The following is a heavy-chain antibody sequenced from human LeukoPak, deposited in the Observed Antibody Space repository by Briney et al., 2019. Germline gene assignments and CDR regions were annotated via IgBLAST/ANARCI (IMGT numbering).Heavy chain of an antibody. CDR3: ARGLTMVRGAIAAF. D-gene: IGHD3-10*01. J-gene: IGHJ4*02. V-gene: IGHV1-8*01. Sequence: ASVKVSCKASGYTFTSYDINWVRQATGQGLEWMGWMNPNSGNTGYAQKFQGRVTVTRNTSISTAYMELSSLRSEDTAVYYCARGLTMVRGAIAAFWGQGTLVTVSS. CDR1: GYTFTSYD. CDR2: MNPNSGNT.